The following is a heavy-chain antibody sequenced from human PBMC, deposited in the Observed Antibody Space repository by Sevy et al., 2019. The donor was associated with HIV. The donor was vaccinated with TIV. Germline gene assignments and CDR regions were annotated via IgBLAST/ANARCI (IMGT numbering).Heavy chain of an antibody. CDR3: AKVDVVVPVADYGLDV. Sequence: GGSLRLSCAASGFSFNSYDMNWIRQAPGKGLEWVSSISRSGGSTHYADSVKGRLTISRDNSKSTLFLQMNSLRAEDTAVYYCAKVDVVVPVADYGLDVWGQGTTVTVSS. CDR2: ISRSGGST. J-gene: IGHJ6*02. V-gene: IGHV3-23*01. CDR1: GFSFNSYD. D-gene: IGHD2-2*01.